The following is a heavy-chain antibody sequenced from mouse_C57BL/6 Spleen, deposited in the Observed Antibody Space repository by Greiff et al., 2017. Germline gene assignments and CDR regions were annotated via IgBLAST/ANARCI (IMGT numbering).Heavy chain of an antibody. D-gene: IGHD4-1*02. Sequence: QVQLQQPGAELVKPGASVKLSCKASGYTFTSYWMHWVKQRPGQGLEWIGMIHPKSGSTNYNEKFKSKATLTVDTSSSTAYMQLSSLTSEDSAVYYCAILGNWDDYYAMDDWGQGTSVTVSS. CDR3: AILGNWDDYYAMDD. CDR1: GYTFTSYW. V-gene: IGHV1-64*01. J-gene: IGHJ4*01. CDR2: IHPKSGST.